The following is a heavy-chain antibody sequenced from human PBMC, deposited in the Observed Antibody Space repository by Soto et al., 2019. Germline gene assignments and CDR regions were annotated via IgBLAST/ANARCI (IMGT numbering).Heavy chain of an antibody. Sequence: EVQLVESGGGLVKPGGSLRLSCAASGFTFSSYSMNWVRQAPGKGLEWVSSISSSSSYIYYADSVKGRFTISRDNAKNSLYLQMTSLRPENTAVYDCARDWGYSSSWPTHGMDVWGQGTTVTVSS. J-gene: IGHJ6*02. CDR2: ISSSSSYI. CDR1: GFTFSSYS. D-gene: IGHD6-13*01. V-gene: IGHV3-21*01. CDR3: ARDWGYSSSWPTHGMDV.